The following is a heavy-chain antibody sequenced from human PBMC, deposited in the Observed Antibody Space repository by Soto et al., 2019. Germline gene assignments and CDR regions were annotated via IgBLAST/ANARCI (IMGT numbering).Heavy chain of an antibody. Sequence: ASGPTLVNPTETLTLTCTVSGFSLSNARMGVSWIRQPPGKALEWLAHIFSNDEKSYSTSLKSRLTISKDTSKSQVVPTMTNMDNVDSATYYCARTTSAARTWGPATDYYCDMDVWRQATTVTVSS. D-gene: IGHD6-13*01. CDR2: IFSNDEK. J-gene: IGHJ6*02. V-gene: IGHV2-26*01. CDR1: GFSLSNARMG. CDR3: ARTTSAARTWGPATDYYCDMDV.